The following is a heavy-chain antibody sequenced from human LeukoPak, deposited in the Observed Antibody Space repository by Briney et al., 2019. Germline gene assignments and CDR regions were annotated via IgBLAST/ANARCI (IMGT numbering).Heavy chain of an antibody. CDR3: ARELAAAGSYYYYYGMDV. D-gene: IGHD6-13*01. V-gene: IGHV3-7*03. CDR1: GFTFSSYW. J-gene: IGHJ6*02. Sequence: PGGSLRLSCAASGFTFSSYWMSWVRQAPGKGREWVANIKQDGSEKYYVDSVKGRFTISRDNAKNSLYLQMNSLRAEDTAVYYCARELAAAGSYYYYYGMDVWGQGTTVTVSS. CDR2: IKQDGSEK.